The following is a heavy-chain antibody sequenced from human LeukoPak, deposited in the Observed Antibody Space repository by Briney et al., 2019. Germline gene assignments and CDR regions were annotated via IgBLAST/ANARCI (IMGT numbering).Heavy chain of an antibody. CDR3: ARDTGIAVAGTGDFDY. D-gene: IGHD6-13*01. V-gene: IGHV1-18*01. CDR1: GYTFTNYG. J-gene: IGHJ4*02. Sequence: ASVTVSCKASGYTFTNYGISWVRQAPGQGLEWMGWISGYNGKTNYAQKLQGRVTMTTDTSTSTAYMELRSLRSDDTAVYYCARDTGIAVAGTGDFDYWGQGTLVTVSS. CDR2: ISGYNGKT.